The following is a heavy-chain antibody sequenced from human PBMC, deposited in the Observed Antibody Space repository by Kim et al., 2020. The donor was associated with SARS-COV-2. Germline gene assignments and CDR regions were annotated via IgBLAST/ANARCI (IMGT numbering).Heavy chain of an antibody. V-gene: IGHV3-30*07. D-gene: IGHD2-2*01. J-gene: IGHJ6*03. Sequence: VKGRFTISRDNSKNTLYLQMNSLRAEDTAVYYCARDSAVVVRSTILGMDVWGKGTTVTVSS. CDR3: ARDSAVVVRSTILGMDV.